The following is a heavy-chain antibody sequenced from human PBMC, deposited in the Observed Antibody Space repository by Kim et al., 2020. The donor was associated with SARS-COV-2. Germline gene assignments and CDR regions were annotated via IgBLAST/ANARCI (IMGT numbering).Heavy chain of an antibody. CDR3: ARDRRDYGGKILWFDP. J-gene: IGHJ5*02. CDR2: IYYSGST. CDR1: GGSISSGGYY. Sequence: SETLSLTCTVSGGSISSGGYYWSWIRQHPGKGLEWIGYIYYSGSTYYNPSLKSRVTISVDTSKNQFSLKLSSVTAADTAVYYCARDRRDYGGKILWFDPWGQGTLVTVSS. V-gene: IGHV4-31*03. D-gene: IGHD4-17*01.